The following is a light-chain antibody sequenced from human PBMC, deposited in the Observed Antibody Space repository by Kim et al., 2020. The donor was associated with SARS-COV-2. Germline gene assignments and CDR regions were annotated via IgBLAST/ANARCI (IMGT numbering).Light chain of an antibody. Sequence: DIQLTQSPSSLTAPLGDRVTITCRAGQSVGTSLNWYQHKSGRAPTLLIYAASSLQTGVPSRFNGSGSGTEFSLTINSLQPEDLATYYCQQSYSTVRTFGQGNKLEI. CDR2: AAS. V-gene: IGKV1-39*01. CDR3: QQSYSTVRT. CDR1: QSVGTS. J-gene: IGKJ2*01.